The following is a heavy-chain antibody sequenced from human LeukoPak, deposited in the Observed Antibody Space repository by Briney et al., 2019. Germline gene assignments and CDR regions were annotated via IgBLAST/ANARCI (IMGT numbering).Heavy chain of an antibody. D-gene: IGHD4-17*01. CDR2: IWYDGSNK. Sequence: PGRSLRLSCAASGFTFSSYGMHWVRQAPGKGLEWVAVIWYDGSNKYYADSVKGRFAISRDNSKNTLYLQMNSLRAEDTAVYYCAKPEPSSPGIYGDFLSDYYYMDVWGKGTTVTVSS. CDR3: AKPEPSSPGIYGDFLSDYYYMDV. CDR1: GFTFSSYG. V-gene: IGHV3-33*06. J-gene: IGHJ6*03.